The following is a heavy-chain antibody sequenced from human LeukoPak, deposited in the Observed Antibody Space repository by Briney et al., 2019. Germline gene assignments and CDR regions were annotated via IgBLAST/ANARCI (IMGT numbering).Heavy chain of an antibody. CDR2: IFGSGIDT. CDR3: AKDRSLDYYYGMDV. CDR1: GFTFSSYA. J-gene: IGHJ6*02. V-gene: IGHV3-23*01. Sequence: GGSLRLSCAASGFTFSSYAMSWVRQAPGKGLEWVSSIFGSGIDTQYADSVKGRFTISRDNSKNTLYLEMNSLRPEDTALYYCAKDRSLDYYYGMDVWGQGTTVTVSS.